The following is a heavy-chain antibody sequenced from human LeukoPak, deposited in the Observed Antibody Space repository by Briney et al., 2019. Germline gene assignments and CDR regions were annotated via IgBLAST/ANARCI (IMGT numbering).Heavy chain of an antibody. J-gene: IGHJ6*03. V-gene: IGHV1-69*02. CDR1: GGTFSSYT. CDR3: ARVGPAGTTIGYYYYYMDV. Sequence: SVKVSCKASGGTFSSYTISLVRQAPGQGLEWMGRIIPILGIANYAQKFQGRVTITADKSTSTAYMELSSLRPEDTAVYYCARVGPAGTTIGYYYYYMDVWGKGTTVTVSS. CDR2: IIPILGIA. D-gene: IGHD1-7*01.